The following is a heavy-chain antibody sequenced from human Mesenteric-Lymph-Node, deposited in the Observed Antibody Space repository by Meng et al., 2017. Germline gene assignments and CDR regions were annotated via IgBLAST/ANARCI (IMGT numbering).Heavy chain of an antibody. CDR3: ARRIQGAGSDP. V-gene: IGHV1-2*02. CDR1: GYSFTDYY. J-gene: IGHJ5*02. D-gene: IGHD1-1*01. Sequence: HVKLVQSGSGVTKPGASVWVSCKASGYSFTDYYIHWVRQAPGQGLEWMGWINPDTGDTIFAQNFQGRVTMTRDTSISTAYMEMTRLTSDDTALYYCARRIQGAGSDPWGQGTLVTVSS. CDR2: INPDTGDT.